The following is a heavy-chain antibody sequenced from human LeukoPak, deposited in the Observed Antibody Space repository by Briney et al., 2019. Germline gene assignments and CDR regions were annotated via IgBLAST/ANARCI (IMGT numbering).Heavy chain of an antibody. CDR2: IHTSGST. CDR1: GGSISSYY. Sequence: PSETLSLTCTVSGGSISSYYWSWIRQPAGKGLEWIGRIHTSGSTNYSPSLKSRVTMSVDTSKNQFSLKLSSVTAADAAVYYCARDRYYYDSSARYFDYWGQGTLVTVSS. CDR3: ARDRYYYDSSARYFDY. D-gene: IGHD3-22*01. J-gene: IGHJ4*02. V-gene: IGHV4-4*07.